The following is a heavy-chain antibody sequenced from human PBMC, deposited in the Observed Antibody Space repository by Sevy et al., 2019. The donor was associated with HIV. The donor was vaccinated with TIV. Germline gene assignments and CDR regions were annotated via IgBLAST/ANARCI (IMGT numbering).Heavy chain of an antibody. V-gene: IGHV3-15*01. CDR1: GFTFSNAW. D-gene: IGHD6-13*01. CDR3: TSYSSSSLEYYYYGMDV. CDR2: IKSKTDGGTT. Sequence: GGSLRLSCAASGFTFSNAWMSWVRQAPGKGLEWVGRIKSKTDGGTTDYAAPVKGSFTISRDDSKNTLYLEMNSLKTENTAVYYCTSYSSSSLEYYYYGMDVWGQGTTVTVSS. J-gene: IGHJ6*02.